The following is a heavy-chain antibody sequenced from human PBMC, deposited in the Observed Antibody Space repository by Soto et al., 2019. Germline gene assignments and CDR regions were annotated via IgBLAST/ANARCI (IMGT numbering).Heavy chain of an antibody. J-gene: IGHJ4*02. CDR3: TTEFPTNPRLGEGKYCGGDCPGY. D-gene: IGHD2-21*02. CDR2: IKSKTDGGTT. V-gene: IGHV3-15*01. Sequence: PGGSLRLSCAASGFTFSNAWMSWVRQAPGKGLEWVGRIKSKTDGGTTDYAAPVKGRFTISRDDSKNTLYLQMNSLKTEDTAVYYCTTEFPTNPRLGEGKYCGGDCPGYWGQGTLVTVSS. CDR1: GFTFSNAW.